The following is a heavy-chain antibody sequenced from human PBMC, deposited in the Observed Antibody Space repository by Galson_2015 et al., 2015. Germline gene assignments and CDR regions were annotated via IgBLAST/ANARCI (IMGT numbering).Heavy chain of an antibody. CDR1: GFTFSSYS. Sequence: SLRLSCAASGFTFSSYSMNWVRQAPGKGLEWVSSISSRSSYIYYADSVKGRFTISRDNAKNSLYLQMNSLRAEDTAVYYCAAGGRRAGWYYYGMDVWGQGTTVTVSS. CDR3: AAGGRRAGWYYYGMDV. V-gene: IGHV3-21*01. J-gene: IGHJ6*02. D-gene: IGHD2-15*01. CDR2: ISSRSSYI.